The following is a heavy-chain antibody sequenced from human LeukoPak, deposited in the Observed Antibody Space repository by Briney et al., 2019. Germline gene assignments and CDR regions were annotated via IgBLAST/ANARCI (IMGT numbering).Heavy chain of an antibody. CDR2: FDPEDGET. Sequence: GASVKVPCKVSGYTLTELSMHWVRQAPGKGLEWMGGFDPEDGETIYAQKFQGRVTMTEDTSTDTAYMELSSLRSGDTAVYYCATVLGVVPASDWGQGTLVTVSS. CDR1: GYTLTELS. CDR3: ATVLGVVPASD. D-gene: IGHD2-2*01. J-gene: IGHJ1*01. V-gene: IGHV1-24*01.